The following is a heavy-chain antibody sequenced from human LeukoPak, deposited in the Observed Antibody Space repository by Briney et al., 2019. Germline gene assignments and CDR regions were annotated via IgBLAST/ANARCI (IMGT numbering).Heavy chain of an antibody. Sequence: ASVKVSCKASGYTFSGFYIHWVRQAPGQGLEWMGWMNPNSGDTNYEQKFRGRVTMTRATSNSTAYMELSRLRFDDTAVYYCVMYYGDYGEIDYWGQGTLVTVSS. V-gene: IGHV1-2*02. J-gene: IGHJ4*02. CDR2: MNPNSGDT. CDR1: GYTFSGFY. CDR3: VMYYGDYGEIDY. D-gene: IGHD4-17*01.